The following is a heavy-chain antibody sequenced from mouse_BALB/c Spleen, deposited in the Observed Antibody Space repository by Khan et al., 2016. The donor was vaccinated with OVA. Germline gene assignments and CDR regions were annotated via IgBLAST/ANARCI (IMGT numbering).Heavy chain of an antibody. Sequence: EVQLVETGGGLVQPKGSLKLSCAASGFTFNTYAMNWVRQAPGKGLEWVSRIRTKSNNYATYYAGSVKDRFTISRDDSQSILYLQMNNLKTEDTAMYYCVGHAYYKYDWYFDVWGAGTSVTVSS. D-gene: IGHD2-12*01. CDR3: VGHAYYKYDWYFDV. CDR2: IRTKSNNYAT. CDR1: GFTFNTYA. V-gene: IGHV10-1*02. J-gene: IGHJ1*01.